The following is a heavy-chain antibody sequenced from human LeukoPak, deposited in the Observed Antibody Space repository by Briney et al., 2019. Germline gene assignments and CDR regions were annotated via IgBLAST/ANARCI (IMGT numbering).Heavy chain of an antibody. V-gene: IGHV3-7*01. J-gene: IGHJ4*02. Sequence: GGSLRLSCAASGFTFSSYWMSWVRQAPGKGLEWVANIKQDGSEKYYVDSVKGRFTISRDNAKNSLYLQMNSLRAEDTAVNYCARGYSGWYPTNYFDYWGQGTLVTVSS. CDR1: GFTFSSYW. CDR3: ARGYSGWYPTNYFDY. D-gene: IGHD6-19*01. CDR2: IKQDGSEK.